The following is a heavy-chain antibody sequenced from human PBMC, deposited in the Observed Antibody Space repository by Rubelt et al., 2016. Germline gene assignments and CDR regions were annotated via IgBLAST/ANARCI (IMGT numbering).Heavy chain of an antibody. V-gene: IGHV3-21*01. CDR2: ISSSSSYI. CDR3: AKVRGPYYYYGMDV. Sequence: GKGLEWVSSISSSSSYIYYADSVKGRFTISRDNSKNTLYLQMNSLRAEDTAVYYCAKVRGPYYYYGMDVWGQGTTVTVSS. J-gene: IGHJ6*02.